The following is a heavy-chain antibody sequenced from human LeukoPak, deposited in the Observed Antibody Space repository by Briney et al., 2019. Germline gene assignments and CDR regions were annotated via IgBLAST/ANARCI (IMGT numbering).Heavy chain of an antibody. D-gene: IGHD6-13*01. CDR2: IYTSGSP. CDR3: ARQIASAGTAGFDF. CDR1: GGSISSYY. V-gene: IGHV4-4*09. J-gene: IGHJ4*02. Sequence: PSETLSLTCTVSGGSISSYYWSWIRQPPGKGLEWIGYIYTSGSPNYNPSLKSRVTISVDTSRNQFSLKLSSVTAADTAVYYCARQIASAGTAGFDFWGQGALVTVSS.